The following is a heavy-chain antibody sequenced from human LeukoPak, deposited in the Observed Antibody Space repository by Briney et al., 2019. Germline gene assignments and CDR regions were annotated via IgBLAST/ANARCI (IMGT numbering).Heavy chain of an antibody. V-gene: IGHV3-30*02. CDR3: AREGVFWAAAALDY. CDR2: IRYDGTKQ. J-gene: IGHJ4*02. Sequence: GDSLRLSCAASGFTFSNYAMHWVRQAPCKGLEWLTYIRYDGTKQGYADSVKGRFTISRDNSKNTLYLQMNSLRAEDTAVYYCAREGVFWAAAALDYWGQGTLVTVSS. CDR1: GFTFSNYA. D-gene: IGHD6-13*01.